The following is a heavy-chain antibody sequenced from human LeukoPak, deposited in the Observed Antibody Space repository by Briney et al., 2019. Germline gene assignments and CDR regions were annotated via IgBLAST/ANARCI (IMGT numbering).Heavy chain of an antibody. J-gene: IGHJ4*02. CDR1: GFTFSSYG. Sequence: PGGSLRLSCAASGFTFSSYGMHWVRQAPGKGLEWVSYISSSGSTIYYADSVKGRFTISRDNAKNSLYLQMNSLRAEDTAVYYCARRGRFGDHVSYWGQGTLVTVSS. CDR3: ARRGRFGDHVSY. CDR2: ISSSGSTI. V-gene: IGHV3-48*04. D-gene: IGHD3-10*01.